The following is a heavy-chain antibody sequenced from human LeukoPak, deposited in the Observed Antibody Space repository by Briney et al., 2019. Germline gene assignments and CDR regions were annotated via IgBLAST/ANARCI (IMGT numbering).Heavy chain of an antibody. Sequence: GSSVKVSCKASGGTFSSYAIIWVRQAPGQGLEWMGRIIPIFGIANYAQKFQGRVTITADKSTSTAYMELSSLRSEDTAVYYCARDPHIVVVTADYYGMDVWGQGTTVTVSS. CDR2: IIPIFGIA. CDR3: ARDPHIVVVTADYYGMDV. D-gene: IGHD2-21*02. CDR1: GGTFSSYA. V-gene: IGHV1-69*04. J-gene: IGHJ6*02.